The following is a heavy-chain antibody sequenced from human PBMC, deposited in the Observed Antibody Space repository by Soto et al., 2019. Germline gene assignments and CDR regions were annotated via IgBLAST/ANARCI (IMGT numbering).Heavy chain of an antibody. CDR2: IIPIFGTA. Sequence: QVQLVQSGAEVKKPGSSVKVSCKASGGTFSSYAISWVRQAPGQGLEWMGGIIPIFGTANYAQKFQGRVTITADESTSTAYMELSSLRSDDTAVYYCASTLDGYTYRDYFDYWGQGTLVTVSS. CDR3: ASTLDGYTYRDYFDY. J-gene: IGHJ4*02. D-gene: IGHD5-12*01. V-gene: IGHV1-69*01. CDR1: GGTFSSYA.